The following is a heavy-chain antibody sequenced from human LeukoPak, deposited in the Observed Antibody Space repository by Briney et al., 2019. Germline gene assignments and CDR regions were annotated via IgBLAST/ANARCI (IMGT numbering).Heavy chain of an antibody. CDR1: GYTFTGYY. V-gene: IGHV1-2*04. D-gene: IGHD1-7*01. CDR2: INPNSGGT. CDR3: ARDTGLTGTTYYYYGMDV. Sequence: ASVKVSCKASGYTFTGYYMHWVRQAPGQGLEWMGWINPNSGGTNYAQKFQGWVTMTRDTSISTAYMELSRLRSDDTAVYYCARDTGLTGTTYYYYGMDVWGQGTTVTVSS. J-gene: IGHJ6*02.